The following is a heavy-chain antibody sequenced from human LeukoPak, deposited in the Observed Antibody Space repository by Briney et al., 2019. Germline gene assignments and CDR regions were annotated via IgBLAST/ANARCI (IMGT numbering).Heavy chain of an antibody. J-gene: IGHJ3*02. D-gene: IGHD2-15*01. V-gene: IGHV3-33*01. CDR1: GFTFSSYG. Sequence: GGSLRLSCAASGFTFSSYGMHWVRQAPGKGLEWVAVIWYDGSNKYYADSVKSRFTISRDNSKNTLYLQMNSLRAEDTAVYYCARAFTLGYCSGGSCHDAFDIWGQGTMVTVSS. CDR3: ARAFTLGYCSGGSCHDAFDI. CDR2: IWYDGSNK.